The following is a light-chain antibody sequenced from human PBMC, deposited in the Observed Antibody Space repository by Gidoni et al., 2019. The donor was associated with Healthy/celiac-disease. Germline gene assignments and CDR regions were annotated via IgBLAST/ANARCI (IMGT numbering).Light chain of an antibody. J-gene: IGKJ1*01. V-gene: IGKV3-20*01. CDR1: QSGSSSY. Sequence: EIVLTQSPGTLSLSPGERATLSCRASQSGSSSYLAWYQQKPGQAPRLLIYGASSRATGIPDRFSGSGSGTDFTLTISRLEPEDFAVYYCQQYGSSWWTFGQGTKVEIK. CDR2: GAS. CDR3: QQYGSSWWT.